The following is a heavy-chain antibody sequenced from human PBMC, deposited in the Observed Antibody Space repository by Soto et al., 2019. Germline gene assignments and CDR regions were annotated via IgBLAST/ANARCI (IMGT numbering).Heavy chain of an antibody. V-gene: IGHV3-74*01. D-gene: IGHD6-6*01. CDR3: ARVDRGSSLFYYYYGMVV. CDR2: INSDGNTK. Sequence: GGSLRLSCSASGFTFSSYWMHWVRQAPGKGLVWVSRINSDGNTKYYADSVKGRFTISRDNSKNTLYLQMDSLRAEDTPVYYCARVDRGSSLFYYYYGMVVWAQGTTVTVSS. CDR1: GFTFSSYW. J-gene: IGHJ6*02.